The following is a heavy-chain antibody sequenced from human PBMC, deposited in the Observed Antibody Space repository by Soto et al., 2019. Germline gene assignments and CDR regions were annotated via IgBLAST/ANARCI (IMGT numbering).Heavy chain of an antibody. CDR2: IYYSGST. V-gene: IGHV4-39*01. D-gene: IGHD6-13*01. CDR1: GGSISSSSYY. CDR3: ARHAIGSSWYHSYFDD. J-gene: IGHJ4*02. Sequence: PSETLSLTCTVSGGSISSSSYYWGWIRQPPGKGLEWIGSIYYSGSTYYNPSLKSRVTISVDTSKNQFSLKLSSVTAADTAVYYCARHAIGSSWYHSYFDDSGQGTLVTASS.